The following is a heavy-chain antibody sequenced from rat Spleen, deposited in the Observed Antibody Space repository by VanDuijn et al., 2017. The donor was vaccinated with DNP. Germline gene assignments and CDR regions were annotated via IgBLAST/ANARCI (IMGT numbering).Heavy chain of an antibody. CDR1: GFSLTDYH. J-gene: IGHJ3*01. V-gene: IGHV2-32*01. CDR2: MWSEGDT. D-gene: IGHD1-4*01. CDR3: ARASGSPFAY. Sequence: QVQLKESGPDLVQPSQTLSLTCTVSGFSLTDYHVHWVRQSPGQGLEWMGVMWSEGDTSYNSVLKSRLSISRDTSKSQVFLKMNSLQTDDTAIYFCARASGSPFAYWGQGTLVTVSS.